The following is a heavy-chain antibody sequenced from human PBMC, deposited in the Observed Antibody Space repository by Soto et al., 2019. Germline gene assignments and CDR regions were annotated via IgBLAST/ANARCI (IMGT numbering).Heavy chain of an antibody. J-gene: IGHJ4*02. D-gene: IGHD6-19*01. CDR2: IFWNDDK. CDR3: AHTTRGSGCAIMDY. Sequence: QITLKESGPTQVKPTQTLTLTCTVSGFSLSTIGVGVGWIRQPPGKALEWLALIFWNDDKRYSPALRTRITIIKDTSKNRVVPTMTNMEPVNTATYYCAHTTRGSGCAIMDYWGQGTLVTVSS. V-gene: IGHV2-5*01. CDR1: GFSLSTIGVG.